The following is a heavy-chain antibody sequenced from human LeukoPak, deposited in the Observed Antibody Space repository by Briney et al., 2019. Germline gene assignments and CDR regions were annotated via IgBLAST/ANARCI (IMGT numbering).Heavy chain of an antibody. V-gene: IGHV1-2*02. Sequence: ASVKVSCKASGYTFTGYYIHWVRQAPGQGLEWMGSINPNSGDTNYAQKFQGRVTMTRDAASSTTYMELSRGRSDDTAVYYCARDQYCSGGNCYPYFYYWGQGTLVTVSS. CDR1: GYTFTGYY. J-gene: IGHJ4*02. D-gene: IGHD2-15*01. CDR2: INPNSGDT. CDR3: ARDQYCSGGNCYPYFYY.